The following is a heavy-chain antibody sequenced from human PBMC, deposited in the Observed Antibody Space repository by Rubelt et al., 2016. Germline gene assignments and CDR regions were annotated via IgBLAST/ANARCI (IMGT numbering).Heavy chain of an antibody. V-gene: IGHV1-18*01. CDR2: TSSNNGNT. Sequence: QVQLVQSGAEVKTPGASVKVSCKASGYTFTNYGIAWVRQAPGQGLEWVGWTSSNNGNTNYAQNLQGRVTMTTDTSTSAAYMELRSLRSDDTAGYYCARGYYYGSGDWGQGTLVTVSS. D-gene: IGHD3-10*01. CDR1: GYTFTNYG. J-gene: IGHJ4*02. CDR3: ARGYYYGSGD.